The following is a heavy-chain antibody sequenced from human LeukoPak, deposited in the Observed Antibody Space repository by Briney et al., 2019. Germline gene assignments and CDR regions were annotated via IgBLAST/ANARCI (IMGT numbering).Heavy chain of an antibody. J-gene: IGHJ4*02. Sequence: GGSLRLSCAASGFTFSDYYMSWIRQAPGKGLEWVSAISGSGGSTYYADSVKGRFTISRDNSKNTLYLQMNSLRAEDTAVYYCAKDIPGDSSGYFDYWGQGTLVTVSS. CDR2: ISGSGGST. CDR1: GFTFSDYY. D-gene: IGHD3-22*01. CDR3: AKDIPGDSSGYFDY. V-gene: IGHV3-23*01.